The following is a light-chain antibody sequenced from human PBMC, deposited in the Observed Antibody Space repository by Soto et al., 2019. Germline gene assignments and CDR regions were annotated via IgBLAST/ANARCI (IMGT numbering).Light chain of an antibody. CDR1: QAISSY. Sequence: DIQLTQSPSFLSASVGDRVTITCRASQAISSYLDWYQQKPGKGPKLLIHAASTLQSGVPLRFSGSGSGTEFTLTISSLQPEDFATYYCLQDYNYPYTFGQGTKVDIK. CDR2: AAS. J-gene: IGKJ2*01. V-gene: IGKV1-9*01. CDR3: LQDYNYPYT.